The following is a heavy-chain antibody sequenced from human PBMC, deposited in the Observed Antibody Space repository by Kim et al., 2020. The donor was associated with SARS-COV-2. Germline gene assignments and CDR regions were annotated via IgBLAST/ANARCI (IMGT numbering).Heavy chain of an antibody. V-gene: IGHV3-74*01. CDR3: ARDLPYYDFWSGYSYYFDY. D-gene: IGHD3-3*01. Sequence: GRFTISRDNAKNTLYLQMNSLRAEDTAVYYCARDLPYYDFWSGYSYYFDYWGQGTLVTVSS. J-gene: IGHJ4*02.